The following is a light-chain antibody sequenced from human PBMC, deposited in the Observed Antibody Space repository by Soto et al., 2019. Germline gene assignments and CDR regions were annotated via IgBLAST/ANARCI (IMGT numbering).Light chain of an antibody. Sequence: ELVMTQSPATLSVSPGERATLFCMSSQSVSSSSLAWYQQHPGQAPRLLMYGASSRATGIPARFSGSGSGTEFTLTIRTLEPEAFAVYYCQQYGSSPRTFGQGTKVDI. J-gene: IGKJ1*01. CDR3: QQYGSSPRT. V-gene: IGKV3-20*01. CDR2: GAS. CDR1: QSVSSSS.